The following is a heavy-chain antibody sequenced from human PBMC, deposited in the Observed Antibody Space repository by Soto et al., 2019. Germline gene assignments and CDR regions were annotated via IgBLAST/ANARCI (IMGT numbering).Heavy chain of an antibody. V-gene: IGHV4-39*01. CDR3: ARQKRDIVVVVAAYDY. Sequence: QLQLQESGPGLVKPSETLSLTCTVSGGSISSSSYYWGWIRQPPGKGLEWIGSIYYSGSTYYNPSLKSRVTISVDTSKNQFSRKLSSVTAADTAVYYCARQKRDIVVVVAAYDYWGQGTLVTVSS. CDR1: GGSISSSSYY. D-gene: IGHD2-15*01. CDR2: IYYSGST. J-gene: IGHJ4*02.